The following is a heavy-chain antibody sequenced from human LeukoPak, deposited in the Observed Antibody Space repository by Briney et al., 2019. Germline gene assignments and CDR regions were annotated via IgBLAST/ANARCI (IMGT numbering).Heavy chain of an antibody. J-gene: IGHJ3*02. D-gene: IGHD1-26*01. CDR3: ARESIVGATGAFDI. Sequence: GGSLRLSCAASGFTFSSYAMHWVRQAPGKGLEYVSAISSNGGSTYYANSVKGRFTISRDNSKNTLYLQMGSLRAEDMAVYYCARESIVGATGAFDIWGQGTMVTVSS. CDR2: ISSNGGST. V-gene: IGHV3-64*01. CDR1: GFTFSSYA.